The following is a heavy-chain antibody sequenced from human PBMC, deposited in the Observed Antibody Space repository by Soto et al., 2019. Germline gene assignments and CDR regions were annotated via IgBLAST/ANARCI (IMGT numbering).Heavy chain of an antibody. D-gene: IGHD3-10*01. J-gene: IGHJ6*02. CDR1: GFTVSSNY. V-gene: IGHV3-66*01. Sequence: GGSLRLSCAASGFTVSSNYMSWVRQAPGKGLEWVSVIYSGGSTYYADSVKGRFTISRDNSKNTLYLQMNSLRAEDTAVYYCARVGGSGSPGDYYYYGMDVWGQGTTVTVSS. CDR3: ARVGGSGSPGDYYYYGMDV. CDR2: IYSGGST.